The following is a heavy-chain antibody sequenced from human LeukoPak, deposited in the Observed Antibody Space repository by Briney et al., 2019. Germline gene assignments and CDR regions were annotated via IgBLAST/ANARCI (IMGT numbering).Heavy chain of an antibody. V-gene: IGHV4-30-2*01. CDR1: GGSISSGGYS. Sequence: SETLSLTCAVSGGSISSGGYSWSWIRQPPGKGLEWIGYIYHSGSTYYNPSLKSRVTISVDRSKNQFSLKLSSVTAADTAVYYCARDRSWIQLWLFARAKSRFDPWGQGTLVTVSS. J-gene: IGHJ5*02. CDR2: IYHSGST. CDR3: ARDRSWIQLWLFARAKSRFDP. D-gene: IGHD5-18*01.